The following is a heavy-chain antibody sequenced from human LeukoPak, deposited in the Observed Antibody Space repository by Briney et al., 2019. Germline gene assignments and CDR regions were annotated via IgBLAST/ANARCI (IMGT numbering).Heavy chain of an antibody. V-gene: IGHV3-30-3*01. CDR1: GFSFSDSE. CDR3: ARDGYDMSTGYYSYHFDF. CDR2: ISYHGITQ. Sequence: SGGSLRLSCTGSGFSFSDSELNWVRQAPGKGLEWLTVISYHGITQYYADSVKGRFTISRDNSKKTLYLQMNSQRVDDTAVFYCARDGYDMSTGYYSYHFDFWGRGTLVTVSS. D-gene: IGHD3-9*01. J-gene: IGHJ4*02.